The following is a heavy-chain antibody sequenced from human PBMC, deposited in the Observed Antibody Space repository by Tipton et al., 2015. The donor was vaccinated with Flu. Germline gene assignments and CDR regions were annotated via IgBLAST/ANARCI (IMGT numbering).Heavy chain of an antibody. V-gene: IGHV3-23*01. CDR3: AKEFGGSGRIKDYMDV. Sequence: SLRLSCAASGFTFSSYAMSWVRQAPGKGLEWVSAISGSGGSTYYADSVKGRFTISRDNSKNTLYLQMNSLRAEDTAVYYCAKEFGGSGRIKDYMDVWGKGTTVTVSS. CDR2: ISGSGGST. D-gene: IGHD1-26*01. CDR1: GFTFSSYA. J-gene: IGHJ6*03.